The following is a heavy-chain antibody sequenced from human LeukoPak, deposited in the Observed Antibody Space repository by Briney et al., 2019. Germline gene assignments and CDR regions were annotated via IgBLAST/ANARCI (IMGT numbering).Heavy chain of an antibody. CDR3: ASDFFVDTAMVTIH. V-gene: IGHV3-30*14. D-gene: IGHD5-18*01. J-gene: IGHJ4*02. CDR2: ISYDGSNK. CDR1: GFTFSSYA. Sequence: PGGSLRLSCAASGFTFSSYAMHWVRQAPGKGLEWVAVISYDGSNKYYADSVKGRFTISRDNSKNTLYLQMNNVRAEDTAVYYCASDFFVDTAMVTIHWGQGTLVTVSS.